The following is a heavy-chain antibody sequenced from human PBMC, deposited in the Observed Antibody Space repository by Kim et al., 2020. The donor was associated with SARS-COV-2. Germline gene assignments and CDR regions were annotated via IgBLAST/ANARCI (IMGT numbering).Heavy chain of an antibody. CDR3: AREKPSSKRGVQGHSPLTYYYYGMDV. Sequence: GGSLRLSCAASGFTFSSYAMHWVRQAPGKGLEWVAVISYDGSNKYYADSVKGRFTISRDNSKNTLYLQMNSLRAEDTAVYYCAREKPSSKRGVQGHSPLTYYYYGMDVWGQGTTVTVSS. CDR1: GFTFSSYA. J-gene: IGHJ6*02. CDR2: ISYDGSNK. D-gene: IGHD6-6*01. V-gene: IGHV3-30*04.